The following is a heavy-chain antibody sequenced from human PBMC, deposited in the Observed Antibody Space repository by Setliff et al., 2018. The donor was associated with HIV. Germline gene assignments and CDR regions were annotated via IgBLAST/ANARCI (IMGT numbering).Heavy chain of an antibody. Sequence: SETLSLTCTVSGGSISSSSHYWGWIRQPPGKGLEWIGSIYYSGGTYYNPSLKSRVTISVDTSKNQFSLKLSSVTAADTAVYYCARVSPGGSSPGWSDPXGXGTLVTVSS. V-gene: IGHV4-39*07. CDR3: ARVSPGGSSPGWSDP. CDR2: IYYSGGT. CDR1: GGSISSSSHY. J-gene: IGHJ5*02. D-gene: IGHD6-6*01.